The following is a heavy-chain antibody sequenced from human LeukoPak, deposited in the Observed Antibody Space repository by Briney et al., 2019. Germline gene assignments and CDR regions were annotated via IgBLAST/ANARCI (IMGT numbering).Heavy chain of an antibody. CDR2: INPSGGST. CDR3: ARDSVAAAGKDY. D-gene: IGHD6-13*01. Sequence: GASVKVSCKASGYTFTSYYMHWVRQAPGQGLEWMGIINPSGGSTSYAQKFQGRVTMTRGMSTSTVYMELSSLRSEDTAVYYCARDSVAAAGKDYWGQGTLVTVSS. CDR1: GYTFTSYY. J-gene: IGHJ4*02. V-gene: IGHV1-46*01.